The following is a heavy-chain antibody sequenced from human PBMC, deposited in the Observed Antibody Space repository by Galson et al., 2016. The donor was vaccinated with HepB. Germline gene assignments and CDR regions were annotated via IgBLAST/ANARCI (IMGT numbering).Heavy chain of an antibody. CDR2: IIPIFGPA. V-gene: IGHV1-69*13. Sequence: SVKVSCKASEGTFSNYGFNWVRQAPGQGLEWMGGIIPIFGPANYAQKFQGRITIIADESTTTVYMELSSLRSEDTAVYYCATDILTGYHAFHIWGQGTMVTVSS. J-gene: IGHJ3*02. CDR3: ATDILTGYHAFHI. CDR1: EGTFSNYG. D-gene: IGHD3-9*01.